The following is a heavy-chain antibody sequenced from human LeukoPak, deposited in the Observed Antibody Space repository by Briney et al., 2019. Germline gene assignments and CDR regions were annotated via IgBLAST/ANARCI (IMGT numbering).Heavy chain of an antibody. J-gene: IGHJ3*02. Sequence: PGRSLRLSCVACVFTFSSYGMHWVRQAPGTGVEWVSSISSTSYHIFSTDSVKRRFSISRDNAKNSLYLQMNSLRAGDTAVYYCARETGPPPDSSEAFDIWGQGTMVTVSS. CDR3: ARETGPPPDSSEAFDI. CDR2: ISSTSYHI. D-gene: IGHD3-22*01. V-gene: IGHV3-21*01. CDR1: VFTFSSYG.